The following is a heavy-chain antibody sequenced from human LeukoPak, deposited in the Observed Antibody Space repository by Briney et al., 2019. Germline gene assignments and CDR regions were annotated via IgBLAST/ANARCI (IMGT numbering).Heavy chain of an antibody. V-gene: IGHV4-39*01. CDR1: GGSISSSSYY. CDR2: IYYSGST. CDR3: ARGGSGHPGGVPAAIGVYYFDY. Sequence: SETLSLTCTVSGGSISSSSYYWGWIRQPPGKGLEWIGSIYYSGSTYYNPSLKSRVTISVDTSKNQFSLKLSSVTAADTAVYYCARGGSGHPGGVPAAIGVYYFDYWGQGTLVTVSS. D-gene: IGHD2-2*02. J-gene: IGHJ4*02.